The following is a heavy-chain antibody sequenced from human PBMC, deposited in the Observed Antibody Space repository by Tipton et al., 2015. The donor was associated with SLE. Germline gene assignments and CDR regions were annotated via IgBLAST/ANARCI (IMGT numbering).Heavy chain of an antibody. J-gene: IGHJ6*02. CDR1: GGSISSYY. CDR2: IYFLGRT. D-gene: IGHD1-7*01. Sequence: TLSLTCAVSGGSISSYYWSWIRQSPGKGLEWIGYIYFLGRTNYNPSLKSRVTISVDASKNQFSLNLSSVTAADTAVYYCARGELRSYYGMDVWGRGTTVIVSS. CDR3: ARGELRSYYGMDV. V-gene: IGHV4-59*01.